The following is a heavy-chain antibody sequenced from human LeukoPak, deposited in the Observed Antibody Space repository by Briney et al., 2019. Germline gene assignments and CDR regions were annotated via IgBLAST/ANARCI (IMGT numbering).Heavy chain of an antibody. J-gene: IGHJ6*01. CDR3: LRDRDCCSGSSLGMDV. V-gene: IGHV3-21*04. D-gene: IGHD3-10*02. Sequence: PRGSLRLSCAASAFTFTSYSMNWVRHAPGKGLERVSSISSSSSYINYADSVKGRFTTSIDNAKNSLYTQMNSLRAADPSVYNSLRDRDCCSGSSLGMDVWGQGTTVTVSS. CDR1: AFTFTSYS. CDR2: ISSSSSYI.